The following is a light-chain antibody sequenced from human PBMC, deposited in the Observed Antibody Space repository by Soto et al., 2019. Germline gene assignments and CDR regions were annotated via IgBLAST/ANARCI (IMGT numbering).Light chain of an antibody. CDR3: QQYGSSVT. Sequence: EIVLTQSPGTLFLSPGERATLSCRASQSVSSGFLAWYQQKPGQAPRLLIYGASSRATGIPDRFSGSGSGTDFTLTISRLEPEDFAVYYCQQYGSSVTFGGGNKVEIK. CDR2: GAS. CDR1: QSVSSGF. J-gene: IGKJ4*01. V-gene: IGKV3-20*01.